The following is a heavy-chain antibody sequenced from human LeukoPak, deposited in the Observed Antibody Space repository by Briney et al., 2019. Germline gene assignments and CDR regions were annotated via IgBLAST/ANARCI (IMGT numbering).Heavy chain of an antibody. J-gene: IGHJ4*02. Sequence: SQTLSLTCAISGGSVSSNTAAWNWIKQSPSRGLEGLGRTYYRSKWYNDYAVSVKSRVTINPDTSKNQFSLQLNSVTPEDTAMYYCARTAIGGNYFDYWGQGTLVTVSS. CDR3: ARTAIGGNYFDY. D-gene: IGHD1-26*01. CDR2: TYYRSKWYN. CDR1: GGSVSSNTAA. V-gene: IGHV6-1*01.